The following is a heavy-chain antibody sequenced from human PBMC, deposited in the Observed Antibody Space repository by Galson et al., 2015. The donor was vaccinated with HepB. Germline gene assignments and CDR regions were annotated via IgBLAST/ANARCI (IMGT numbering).Heavy chain of an antibody. CDR3: ARADIAAAGRNPLDY. Sequence: SLRLSCAASGFTFSSYAMSWVRQAPGKGLEWDSAISGSGGSTYYADSVKGRFTISRDNSKNTLYLQMNSLRAEDTAVYYCARADIAAAGRNPLDYWGQGTLVTVSS. J-gene: IGHJ4*02. CDR2: ISGSGGST. D-gene: IGHD6-13*01. V-gene: IGHV3-23*01. CDR1: GFTFSSYA.